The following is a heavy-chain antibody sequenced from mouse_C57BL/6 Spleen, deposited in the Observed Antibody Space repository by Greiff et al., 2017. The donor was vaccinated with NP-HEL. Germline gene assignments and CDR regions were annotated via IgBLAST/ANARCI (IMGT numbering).Heavy chain of an antibody. CDR2: IDPEDGET. D-gene: IGHD1-1*01. Sequence: EVQLQQSGAELVKPGASVKLSCTASGFNIKHYYMHWVKQRTEQGLEWIGMIDPEDGETKYAPKFQGKATITADTSSNTAYLQLSSLTSEDTAVYYCARITTGVADYYAMDYWGQGTSVTVSS. CDR1: GFNIKHYY. V-gene: IGHV14-2*01. J-gene: IGHJ4*01. CDR3: ARITTGVADYYAMDY.